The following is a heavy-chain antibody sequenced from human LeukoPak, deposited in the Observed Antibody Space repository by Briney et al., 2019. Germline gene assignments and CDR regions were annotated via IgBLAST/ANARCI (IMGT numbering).Heavy chain of an antibody. J-gene: IGHJ5*02. D-gene: IGHD3-16*01. CDR2: ISAYNGNT. Sequence: ASVKVSCKASGYTFTCYGISWVRQAPGQGLEWMGWISAYNGNTNYAQKLQGRVTMTTDTSTSTAYMELRSLRSDDTAVYYCARDRSSGYFTFESYNWFDPWGQGTLVTVSS. CDR3: ARDRSSGYFTFESYNWFDP. V-gene: IGHV1-18*01. CDR1: GYTFTCYG.